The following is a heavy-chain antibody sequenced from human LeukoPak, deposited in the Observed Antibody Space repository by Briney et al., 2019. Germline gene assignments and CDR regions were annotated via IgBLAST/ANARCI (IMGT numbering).Heavy chain of an antibody. Sequence: GGSLRLSCAASGFTFSAYWMNWVRQAPGKGLEWVANVNQDGSEKYYVDSVKGRFTISRDNAKNSLYLQMNSLRAEDTAVYYCAREGGGYSYGLNWFDPWGQGTLVTVSS. CDR3: AREGGGYSYGLNWFDP. CDR1: GFTFSAYW. D-gene: IGHD5-18*01. V-gene: IGHV3-7*01. J-gene: IGHJ5*02. CDR2: VNQDGSEK.